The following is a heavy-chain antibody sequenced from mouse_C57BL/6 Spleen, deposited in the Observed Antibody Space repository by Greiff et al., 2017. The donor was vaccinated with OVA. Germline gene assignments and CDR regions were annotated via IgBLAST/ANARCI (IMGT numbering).Heavy chain of an antibody. CDR1: GYTFTDYN. CDR3: AIYGSSYVGYCEV. V-gene: IGHV1-18*01. D-gene: IGHD1-1*01. CDR2: INPNNGGT. Sequence: EVQLQQSGPELVKPGASVKIPCKASGYTFTDYNMDWVKQSHGKSLEWIGDINPNNGGTIYTQKFKGKGTLTVDKSSSTAYMELRSLTSEDTAVYYCAIYGSSYVGYCEVWGTGTTVTGAS. J-gene: IGHJ1*03.